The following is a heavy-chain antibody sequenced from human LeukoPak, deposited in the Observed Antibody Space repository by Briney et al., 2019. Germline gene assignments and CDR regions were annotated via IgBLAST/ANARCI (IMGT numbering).Heavy chain of an antibody. J-gene: IGHJ4*02. CDR2: ISGDGGTT. CDR1: GFTFDAYA. V-gene: IGHV3-43*02. D-gene: IGHD1-26*01. Sequence: GGSLRLSCAASGFTFDAYAMYWVRQAPGKGLECVSLISGDGGTTYYADSVKGRFTISRDNSKNPLYLQMNSLRTEDTALYYCAKEHSSSGSVDYWGQGTLVTVSS. CDR3: AKEHSSSGSVDY.